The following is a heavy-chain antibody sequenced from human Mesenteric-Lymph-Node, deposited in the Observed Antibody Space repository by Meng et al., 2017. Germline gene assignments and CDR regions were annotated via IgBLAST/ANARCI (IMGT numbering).Heavy chain of an antibody. CDR1: GGSLSGYY. Sequence: QLHLKQWGADVFKPSETLSLSCAVYGGSLSGYYWSWIRQPPGKGLEWMGEVYHNGVTKYSPSLRSRVVISIDTSKNQFSLNLRSVSAADTAMYYCARGGATPMIIKYWGPGTLVTVSS. CDR2: VYHNGVT. V-gene: IGHV4-34*02. J-gene: IGHJ4*02. CDR3: ARGGATPMIIKY. D-gene: IGHD3-10*01.